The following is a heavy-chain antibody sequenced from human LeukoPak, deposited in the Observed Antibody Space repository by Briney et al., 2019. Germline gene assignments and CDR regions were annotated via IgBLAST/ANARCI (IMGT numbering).Heavy chain of an antibody. D-gene: IGHD6-19*01. V-gene: IGHV3-66*01. Sequence: GGSLRLSCAASGFTVSSNHMSWVRQAPGKGLEWVSLIYSGGSIYYADSVKGRFTISRDNSKNTLYLQMNSLRAEGAAVYYCARDPMVIAVAWGQGTLVTVSS. CDR2: IYSGGSI. CDR1: GFTVSSNH. CDR3: ARDPMVIAVA. J-gene: IGHJ5*02.